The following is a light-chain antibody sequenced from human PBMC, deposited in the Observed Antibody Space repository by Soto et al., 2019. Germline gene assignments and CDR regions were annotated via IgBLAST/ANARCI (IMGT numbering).Light chain of an antibody. CDR1: TGAVTNGHY. CDR3: LHSYRGHYD. J-gene: IGLJ1*01. Sequence: QALVTQEPSLTVSPGGTVTLTCSSSTGAVTNGHYPYWFQQKPGQAPRTLIYETTNRHSWTPARFSGSPLGGKAALTSSGAHAEDDAEYYCLHSYRGHYDFGSGTKVTV. V-gene: IGLV7-46*01. CDR2: ETT.